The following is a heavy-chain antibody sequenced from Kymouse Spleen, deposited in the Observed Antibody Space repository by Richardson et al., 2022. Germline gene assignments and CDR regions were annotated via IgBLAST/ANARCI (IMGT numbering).Heavy chain of an antibody. CDR1: GGSISSGGYY. Sequence: QVQLQESGPGLVKPSQTLSLTCTVSGGSISSGGYYWSWIRQHPGKGLEWIGYIYYSGSTYYNPSLKSRVTISVDTSKNQFSLKLSSVTAADTAVYYCARDRRGDYGYYYYGMDVWGQGTTVTVSS. CDR2: IYYSGST. CDR3: ARDRRGDYGYYYYGMDV. J-gene: IGHJ6*02. D-gene: IGHD4-17*01. V-gene: IGHV4-31*03.